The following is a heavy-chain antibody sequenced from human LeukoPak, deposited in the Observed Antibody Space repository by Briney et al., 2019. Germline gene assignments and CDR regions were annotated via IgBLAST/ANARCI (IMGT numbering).Heavy chain of an antibody. D-gene: IGHD4-17*01. J-gene: IGHJ4*02. CDR1: GFTFSIYS. Sequence: GGSLRLSCAASGFTFSIYSMNWVRQAPGKGLEWVSFISSNSSYIYYADSVKGRFTISRDNTKNSLYLQLNRVRAEDTAVYYCARGAHGDYEPAYWGQGTLVTVSS. V-gene: IGHV3-21*01. CDR3: ARGAHGDYEPAY. CDR2: ISSNSSYI.